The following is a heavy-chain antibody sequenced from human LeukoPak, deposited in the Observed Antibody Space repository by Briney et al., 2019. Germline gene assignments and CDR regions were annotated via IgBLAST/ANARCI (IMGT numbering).Heavy chain of an antibody. V-gene: IGHV3-23*01. CDR3: AKASWVSTADAVL. CDR1: GFTFSSYA. J-gene: IGHJ4*02. D-gene: IGHD3-16*01. CDR2: LRGNGDA. Sequence: GGSLTLSCVAAGFTFSSYAMSWVRETPARVLEWVSSLRGNGDAFYADSVKARFTLSRDDSRNTVYLQLNKLRVEDTAIYYCAKASWVSTADAVLWGQGTVVTVSS.